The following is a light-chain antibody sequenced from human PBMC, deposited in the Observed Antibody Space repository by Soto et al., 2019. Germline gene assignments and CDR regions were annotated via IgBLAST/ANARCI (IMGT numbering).Light chain of an antibody. Sequence: VLTQPPSASGTPGQRVTISCSGSSSNIGSNAVNWYQHLPGTAPKLLIYSHNQRPSGVPDRFSGSKSGTSASLAISGLQTEDEADYYCQSYAVGSGSIFGGGTKVTVL. J-gene: IGLJ2*01. CDR1: SSNIGSNA. CDR3: QSYAVGSGSI. V-gene: IGLV1-44*01. CDR2: SHN.